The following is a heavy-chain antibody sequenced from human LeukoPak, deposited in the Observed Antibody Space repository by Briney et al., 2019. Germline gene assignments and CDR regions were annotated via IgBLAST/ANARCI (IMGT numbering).Heavy chain of an antibody. Sequence: SETLSLTCTVSGGSISSGGYYWSWIRRHPGKDLEWIGYIYYSGSTYYNPSLKSRVTISVDTSKNQFSLKLSSVTAADTAVYYCARDRGNYYDSSGYYYESSYFDYWGQGTLVTVSS. V-gene: IGHV4-31*03. D-gene: IGHD3-22*01. J-gene: IGHJ4*02. CDR1: GGSISSGGYY. CDR2: IYYSGST. CDR3: ARDRGNYYDSSGYYYESSYFDY.